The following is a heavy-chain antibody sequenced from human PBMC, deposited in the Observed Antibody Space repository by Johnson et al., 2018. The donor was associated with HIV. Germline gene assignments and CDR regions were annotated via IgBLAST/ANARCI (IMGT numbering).Heavy chain of an antibody. Sequence: QVQLVESGGGLVQPGGSLRLSCAASGFTFSDYYMSWIRQAPGKGLEWVAVISYDGSNKYYADSVKGRFTISRDNSKNSLYLQMNSLRAEDTALYYCAKDIATVVTPSGAFDIWGQGTMVTVSS. D-gene: IGHD4-23*01. CDR1: GFTFSDYY. V-gene: IGHV3-30*18. CDR2: ISYDGSNK. CDR3: AKDIATVVTPSGAFDI. J-gene: IGHJ3*02.